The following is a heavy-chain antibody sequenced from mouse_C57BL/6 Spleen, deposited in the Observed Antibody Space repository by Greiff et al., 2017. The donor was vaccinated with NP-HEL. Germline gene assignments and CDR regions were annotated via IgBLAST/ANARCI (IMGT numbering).Heavy chain of an antibody. Sequence: QVQLQQSGAELMKPGASVKLSCKATGYTFTGYWIEWVKQRPGHGLEWIGEILPGSGSTNYNEKFKGKATFTADKSSNTAYMQLSSLTTEDSAIYYCARWGTTVVECPYAMDYWGQGTSVTVSS. CDR1: GYTFTGYW. V-gene: IGHV1-9*01. J-gene: IGHJ4*01. CDR3: ARWGTTVVECPYAMDY. CDR2: ILPGSGST. D-gene: IGHD1-1*01.